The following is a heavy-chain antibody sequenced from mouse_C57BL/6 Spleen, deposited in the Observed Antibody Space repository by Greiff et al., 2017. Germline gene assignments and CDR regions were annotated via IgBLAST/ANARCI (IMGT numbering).Heavy chain of an antibody. Sequence: VQLQQPGAELVKPGASVKMSCKASGYTFTSYWITWVKQRPGQGLEWIGDIYPGSGSTNYNEKFKSKATLTVDTSSSTAYMQLSSLTSEDSAVYYCARGWIYDYGSSYGAMDYWGQGTSVTVSS. CDR3: ARGWIYDYGSSYGAMDY. CDR2: IYPGSGST. CDR1: GYTFTSYW. J-gene: IGHJ4*01. V-gene: IGHV1-55*01. D-gene: IGHD1-1*01.